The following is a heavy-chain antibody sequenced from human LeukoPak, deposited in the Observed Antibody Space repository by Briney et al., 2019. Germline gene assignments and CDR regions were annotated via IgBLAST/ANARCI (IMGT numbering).Heavy chain of an antibody. CDR3: ARGYDFWSGSNWFDP. CDR2: IIPIFGTA. V-gene: IGHV1-69*05. J-gene: IGHJ5*02. CDR1: GYTFTSYD. D-gene: IGHD3-3*01. Sequence: SVKVSCKASGYTFTSYDINWVRQATGQGLEWMGRIIPIFGTANYAQKFQGRVTITTDESTSTAYMELSSLRSEDTAVYYCARGYDFWSGSNWFDPWGQGTLVTVSS.